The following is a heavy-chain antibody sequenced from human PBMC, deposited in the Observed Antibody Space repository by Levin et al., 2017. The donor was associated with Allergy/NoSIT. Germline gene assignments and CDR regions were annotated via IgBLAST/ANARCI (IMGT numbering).Heavy chain of an antibody. CDR2: IYPGDSDT. D-gene: IGHD3-3*01. V-gene: IGHV5-51*01. CDR1: LYXXTXYL. J-gene: IGHJ6*02. CDR3: ARLVGQLWSGDYDRGYYYGMDG. Sequence: GESLKISCKCSLYXXTXYLIXXGRKVTGKGLEWMGIIYPGDSDTRYSPSFQGQVTISADKSISTAYLQWSSLKASDTAMYYCARLVGQLWSGDYDRGYYYGMDGWGQGTTVTVSS.